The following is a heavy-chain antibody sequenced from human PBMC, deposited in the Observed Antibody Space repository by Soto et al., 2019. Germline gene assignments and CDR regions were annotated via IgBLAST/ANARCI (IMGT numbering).Heavy chain of an antibody. CDR2: IIPIFGTA. CDR1: GGTFSSYA. Sequence: SVKVSCKASGGTFSSYAISWVRQAPGQGLEWMGGIIPIFGTANYAQKFQGRVTITADESTSTAYMELSSLRSEDTAVYYCATLYGPMGGWFDPWGQGTLVTVSS. V-gene: IGHV1-69*13. D-gene: IGHD3-10*01. J-gene: IGHJ5*02. CDR3: ATLYGPMGGWFDP.